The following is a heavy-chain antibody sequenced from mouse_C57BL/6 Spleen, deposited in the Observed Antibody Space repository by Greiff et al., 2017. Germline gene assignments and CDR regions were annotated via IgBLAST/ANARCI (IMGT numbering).Heavy chain of an antibody. CDR3: ARAGLNWYFDV. V-gene: IGHV1-80*01. Sequence: QVQLQQSGAELVKPGASVKISCKASGYAFSSYWMNWVKQRPGKGLEWIGQIYPGDGDTNYTGKFKGKATLTADKSSSTAYMQLSSLTSEDSAVYFCARAGLNWYFDVWGTGTTVTVSS. J-gene: IGHJ1*03. D-gene: IGHD3-3*01. CDR1: GYAFSSYW. CDR2: IYPGDGDT.